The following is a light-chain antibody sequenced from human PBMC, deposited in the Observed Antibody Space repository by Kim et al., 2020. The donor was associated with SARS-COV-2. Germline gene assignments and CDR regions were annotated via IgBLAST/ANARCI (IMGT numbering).Light chain of an antibody. V-gene: IGKV3-15*01. Sequence: STGDRAPLSCRANQTIKNRFLSYQHNPRHAPTILIYDATTRATGVPPRFIGSGSDTDFSPTISSRQSEDVAVFYCRQSYDWSPLTFGQGTKVDIK. J-gene: IGKJ1*01. CDR2: DAT. CDR3: RQSYDWSPLT. CDR1: QTIKNR.